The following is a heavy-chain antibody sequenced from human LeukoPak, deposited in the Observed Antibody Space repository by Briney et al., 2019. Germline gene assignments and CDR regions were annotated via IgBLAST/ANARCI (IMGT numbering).Heavy chain of an antibody. Sequence: GASVKVSFKASGYTFTSYGISWVRQAPGQGLEWMGWISAYNGNTNYAQKLQGRVTMTTDTSTSTAYMELRSLRSDDTAVYYCARNSCSSTSCYSPSFDPWGQGTLVTVSS. CDR1: GYTFTSYG. V-gene: IGHV1-18*01. CDR2: ISAYNGNT. J-gene: IGHJ5*02. D-gene: IGHD2-2*01. CDR3: ARNSCSSTSCYSPSFDP.